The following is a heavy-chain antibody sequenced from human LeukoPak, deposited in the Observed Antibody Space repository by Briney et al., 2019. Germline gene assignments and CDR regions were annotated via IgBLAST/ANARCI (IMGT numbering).Heavy chain of an antibody. V-gene: IGHV3-23*01. CDR2: ISGSGAYT. CDR3: AKDDGLAAAGTSFDY. J-gene: IGHJ4*02. CDR1: GFTFSSYA. D-gene: IGHD6-13*01. Sequence: QSGGSLRLSCAASGFTFSSYAMSWVRQAPGKGLEWVSAISGSGAYTYYADSVKGRLTISRDNSKNTLYLQMNSLRAEDTAVYYCAKDDGLAAAGTSFDYWGQGTLVTVSS.